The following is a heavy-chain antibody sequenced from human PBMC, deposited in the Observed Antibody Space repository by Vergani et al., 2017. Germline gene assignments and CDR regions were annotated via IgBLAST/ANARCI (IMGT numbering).Heavy chain of an antibody. V-gene: IGHV3-30*02. J-gene: IGHJ4*02. CDR2: IGKDGINT. D-gene: IGHD3-3*01. Sequence: VQLLQSEGAVVQPGGSLRLSCVASGFTFSSHAMSWVRQGHGQGLEWLAYIGKDGINTRYRDAVKGRFTVSRDNSKNTLYLQMNSLRAEDTAVYYCAKGSITIFGVVRGWGQGTLVTVSS. CDR1: GFTFSSHA. CDR3: AKGSITIFGVVRG.